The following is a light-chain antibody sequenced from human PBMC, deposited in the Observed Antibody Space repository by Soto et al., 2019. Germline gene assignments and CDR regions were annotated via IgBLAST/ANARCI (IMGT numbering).Light chain of an antibody. J-gene: IGKJ4*01. CDR3: QRYNYWPLT. Sequence: EIVLTHSPGTLSLSPWEIATLSCRASQSVSNNYLAWYQQKPGQTPRLLIYDTSTRATGVPARFSGSRSGTEFTPTINSLQSEDFAVYYRQRYNYWPLTFGGGTKVDIK. V-gene: IGKV3-15*01. CDR2: DTS. CDR1: QSVSNN.